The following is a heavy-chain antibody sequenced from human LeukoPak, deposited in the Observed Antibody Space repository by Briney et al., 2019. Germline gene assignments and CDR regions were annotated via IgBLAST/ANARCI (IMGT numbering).Heavy chain of an antibody. Sequence: GASVKVSCKASGYTFTSYYMHWVRQAPGQGLEWMGIINPSGGSTSYAQKFQGRVTMTRDMSTSTVYMELSSLRSEDTAVYYCARDDLAAAGHPTGRQVGYYMDVWGKGTTVTVSS. V-gene: IGHV1-46*01. CDR2: INPSGGST. CDR1: GYTFTSYY. CDR3: ARDDLAAAGHPTGRQVGYYMDV. J-gene: IGHJ6*03. D-gene: IGHD6-13*01.